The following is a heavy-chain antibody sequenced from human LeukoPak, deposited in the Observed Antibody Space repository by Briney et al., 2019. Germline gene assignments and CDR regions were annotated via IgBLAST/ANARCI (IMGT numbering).Heavy chain of an antibody. CDR2: IYPGDSDT. Sequence: TGESLKISCKGSGYSFTSYWIGWVRQMPGKGLEWMGIIYPGDSDTRYSPSFQGQVTISADKSISTAYLQWSSLKASDTAMYYCARTDTAMVTGYYNYGMDVWGQGTTVTVSS. D-gene: IGHD5-18*01. CDR3: ARTDTAMVTGYYNYGMDV. J-gene: IGHJ6*02. V-gene: IGHV5-51*01. CDR1: GYSFTSYW.